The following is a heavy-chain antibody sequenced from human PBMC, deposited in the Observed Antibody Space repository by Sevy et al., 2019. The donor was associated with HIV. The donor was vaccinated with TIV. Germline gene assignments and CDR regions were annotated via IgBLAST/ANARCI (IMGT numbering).Heavy chain of an antibody. J-gene: IGHJ4*02. CDR3: ATHTGLVAARRVFGY. V-gene: IGHV3-72*01. CDR2: IRNKADSYTT. Sequence: GGSLRLSCAASGFTFSDHYMEWVRQAPGKGLEWVGRIRNKADSYTTEYAASVKGRFTISRDDSKNSLYLLMNSMKTEDTAVYYCATHTGLVAARRVFGYWGQGTLVTDSS. D-gene: IGHD2-15*01. CDR1: GFTFSDHY.